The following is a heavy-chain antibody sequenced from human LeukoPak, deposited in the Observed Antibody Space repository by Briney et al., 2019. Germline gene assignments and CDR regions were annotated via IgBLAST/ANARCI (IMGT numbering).Heavy chain of an antibody. CDR3: ARRLTQYDCFDP. CDR2: TYYRSTWYN. CDR1: GDIVSSNSVT. Sequence: SQTLSLTCAISGDIVSSNSVTWNWIRQSPSRGLEWLGRTYYRSTWYNDYAVSVRGRITVNPDSSKNQFSLHLNSVTPEDTAVYYCARRLTQYDCFDPWGQGILVTVSS. J-gene: IGHJ5*02. D-gene: IGHD2-2*01. V-gene: IGHV6-1*01.